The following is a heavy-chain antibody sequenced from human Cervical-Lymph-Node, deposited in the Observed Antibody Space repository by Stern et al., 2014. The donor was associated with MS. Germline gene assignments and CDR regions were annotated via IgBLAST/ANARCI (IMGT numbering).Heavy chain of an antibody. CDR2: ISYSGST. Sequence: QVQLQESGPGLVKPSQTLSLTCTVSGGSISSGGYYWSWIRPHPGKGLEWIGYISYSGSTYYNPSLKSRVTISVDTSKNQFSLKLSSVTAADTAVYYCARDRGGYDYYRYFDYWGQGTLVTVSS. J-gene: IGHJ4*02. V-gene: IGHV4-31*03. D-gene: IGHD5-12*01. CDR3: ARDRGGYDYYRYFDY. CDR1: GGSISSGGYY.